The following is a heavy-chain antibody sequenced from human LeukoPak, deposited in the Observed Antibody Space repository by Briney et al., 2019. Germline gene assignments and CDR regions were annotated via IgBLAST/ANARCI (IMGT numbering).Heavy chain of an antibody. D-gene: IGHD2-15*01. J-gene: IGHJ4*02. Sequence: GGSLRLSCAASGFIFSNYAMSWVRQAPGKGLEWVSALNGGGGSTHYADSVRGRFTISRDNFKNTLYLQLNSLRVEDTSVYYCATPVRDRYCSGVGCYSPSDVWGQGTLVTVSS. CDR3: ATPVRDRYCSGVGCYSPSDV. CDR2: LNGGGGST. CDR1: GFIFSNYA. V-gene: IGHV3-23*01.